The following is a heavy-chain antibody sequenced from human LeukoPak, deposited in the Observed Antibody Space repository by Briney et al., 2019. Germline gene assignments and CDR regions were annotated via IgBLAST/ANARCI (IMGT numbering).Heavy chain of an antibody. D-gene: IGHD3-10*01. CDR1: GYTFTSYG. V-gene: IGHV1-18*01. Sequence: ASVTVSCKASGYTFTSYGISWVRQAPGQGLEWMGWISAYNGNTNYAQRLQGRVTMTTDTSTSTAYMELRSLRSDDTAVYYCASSYYGSGSFFGIWGQGTMVTVSS. CDR3: ASSYYGSGSFFGI. J-gene: IGHJ3*02. CDR2: ISAYNGNT.